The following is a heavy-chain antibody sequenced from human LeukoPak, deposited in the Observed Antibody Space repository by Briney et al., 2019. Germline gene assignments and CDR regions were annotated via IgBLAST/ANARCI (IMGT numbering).Heavy chain of an antibody. CDR3: ASHIAITGLRGFDY. V-gene: IGHV4-34*01. CDR2: INHSGST. D-gene: IGHD2-8*02. CDR1: GESFSGYY. Sequence: SETLSLTCNVSGESFSGYYWSWIRQPPGKGLEWIGEINHSGSTNYNPSLKSRVTISVDKSKNQFFLILSSVTAADTAVYYCASHIAITGLRGFDYWGQGTLVTVSS. J-gene: IGHJ4*02.